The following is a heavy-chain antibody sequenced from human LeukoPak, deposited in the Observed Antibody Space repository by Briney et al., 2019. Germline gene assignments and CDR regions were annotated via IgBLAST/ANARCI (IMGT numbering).Heavy chain of an antibody. CDR2: INSDGSST. J-gene: IGHJ3*02. Sequence: GGSLRLSCAASGFASSSYWMHWVRQAPGKGLVWVSRINSDGSSTSYADSVKGRFTISRDNAKNTLYLQMNSLRVEDTAVYYCARGGSYSSNAFDIWGQGTMVTVSA. CDR1: GFASSSYW. CDR3: ARGGSYSSNAFDI. D-gene: IGHD1-26*01. V-gene: IGHV3-74*01.